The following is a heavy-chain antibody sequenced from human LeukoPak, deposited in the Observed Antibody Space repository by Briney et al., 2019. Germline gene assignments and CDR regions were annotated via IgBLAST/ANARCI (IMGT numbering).Heavy chain of an antibody. Sequence: ASVKVSCKASGYTFTGYYTHWVRQAPGQGLEWMGWINPNSGGTNYAQKFQGRVTMTRDTSISTAYMELSRLRSEDTAVYYCAREGGRSSHNWFDPWGQGTLVTVSS. J-gene: IGHJ5*02. CDR1: GYTFTGYY. V-gene: IGHV1-2*02. D-gene: IGHD1-26*01. CDR2: INPNSGGT. CDR3: AREGGRSSHNWFDP.